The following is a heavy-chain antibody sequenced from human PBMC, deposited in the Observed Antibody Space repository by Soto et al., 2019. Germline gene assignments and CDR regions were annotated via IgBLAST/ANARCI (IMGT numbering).Heavy chain of an antibody. J-gene: IGHJ3*02. Sequence: QVQLVQSGAEVKKPGSSVKVSCKASGGTFSSYAISWVRQAPGQGLEWMGGIIPIFGTANYAQKFQGRVTITADESTSTAYMELSSLRSEDTAVYYCARPEYYYDSSGYAFDIWGKGTMVTVSS. CDR3: ARPEYYYDSSGYAFDI. V-gene: IGHV1-69*01. CDR2: IIPIFGTA. CDR1: GGTFSSYA. D-gene: IGHD3-22*01.